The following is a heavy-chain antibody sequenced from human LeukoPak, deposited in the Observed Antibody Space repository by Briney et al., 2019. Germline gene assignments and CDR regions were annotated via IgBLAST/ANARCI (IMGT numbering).Heavy chain of an antibody. CDR2: INHSGST. Sequence: TGGSLRLSCAASGFTFSSYAMSWIRQPPGKGLEWIGEINHSGSTNYNPSLKSRVTISVDTSRNQFSLKLSSVTAADTAVYYCARGSQSLGYCSGGSCRAKIFDYWGQGTLVTVSS. V-gene: IGHV4-34*01. CDR1: GFTFSSYA. J-gene: IGHJ4*02. D-gene: IGHD2-15*01. CDR3: ARGSQSLGYCSGGSCRAKIFDY.